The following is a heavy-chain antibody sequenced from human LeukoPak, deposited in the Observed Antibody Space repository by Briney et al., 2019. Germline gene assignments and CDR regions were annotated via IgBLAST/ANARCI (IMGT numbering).Heavy chain of an antibody. Sequence: PSETLSLTCTVSGGSMSSFYWNWIRQSPGKGLDWIDYVYHSGSTNYNPSLKSRVTISVDTSKNQFSLKLTSVTAADTAVYYCARDLGRDYGDYVFDPWGQGALVTVSS. D-gene: IGHD4-17*01. J-gene: IGHJ5*01. CDR2: VYHSGST. CDR3: ARDLGRDYGDYVFDP. CDR1: GGSMSSFY. V-gene: IGHV4-59*01.